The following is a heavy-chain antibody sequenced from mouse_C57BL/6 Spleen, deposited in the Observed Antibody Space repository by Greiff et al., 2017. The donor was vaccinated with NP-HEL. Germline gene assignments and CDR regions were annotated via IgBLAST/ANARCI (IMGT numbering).Heavy chain of an antibody. D-gene: IGHD4-1*01. Sequence: QVQLQQPGAELVMPGASVKLSCKASGYTFTSYWMHWVKQRPGQGLEWIGEIDPSDSYTNYNQKFKGKSTLTVDKSSSTAYMQLSSLTSEDSAVYYCARCPNWTRAMAYWGQGTSVTVSS. CDR3: ARCPNWTRAMAY. CDR2: IDPSDSYT. V-gene: IGHV1-69*01. CDR1: GYTFTSYW. J-gene: IGHJ4*01.